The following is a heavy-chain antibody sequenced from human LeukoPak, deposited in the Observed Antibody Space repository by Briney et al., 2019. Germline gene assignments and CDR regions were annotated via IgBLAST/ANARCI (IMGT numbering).Heavy chain of an antibody. Sequence: SETLSLTCTVSGYSLSSGYYWSWIRQPPGKGLEWIGYIYYSGITNYNPSLKSRVTISVDTSKNQFSLKLTSVTAADTAVYYCARAPQGFQYYFYLDVWGKGTTVTVSS. V-gene: IGHV4-61*01. CDR1: GYSLSSGYY. CDR2: IYYSGIT. CDR3: ARAPQGFQYYFYLDV. D-gene: IGHD2-15*01. J-gene: IGHJ6*03.